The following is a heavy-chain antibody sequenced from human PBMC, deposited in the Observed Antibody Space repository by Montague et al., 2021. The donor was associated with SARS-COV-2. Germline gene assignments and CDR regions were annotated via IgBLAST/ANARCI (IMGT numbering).Heavy chain of an antibody. Sequence: SETLSLTCTVSGDSVSSSDHYWGWIRQPPGKGLEWLGIVYYSGYTYYNPSVKGRVTISIDASKNQFSLKLNSLTATDTAIYHCARRSLREDYFDFWGQGTLVTVSS. CDR1: GDSVSSSDHY. J-gene: IGHJ4*02. V-gene: IGHV4-39*01. D-gene: IGHD4-17*01. CDR3: ARRSLREDYFDF. CDR2: VYYSGYT.